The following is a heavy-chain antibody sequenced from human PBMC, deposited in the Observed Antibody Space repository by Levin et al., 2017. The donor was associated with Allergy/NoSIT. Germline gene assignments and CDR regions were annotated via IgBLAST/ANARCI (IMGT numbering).Heavy chain of an antibody. J-gene: IGHJ3*02. CDR3: AVFSFRYGTFDI. CDR2: ISHREST. V-gene: IGHV4-34*01. D-gene: IGHD4-17*01. CDR1: GASFSGYY. Sequence: SETLSLTCAVYGASFSGYYWSWIRQPPGRGLERIGEISHRESTTYNPSLKSRVTISLDTSGNQYSLRLDSVTAADTAIYYCAVFSFRYGTFDIWGQGTMVTVSS.